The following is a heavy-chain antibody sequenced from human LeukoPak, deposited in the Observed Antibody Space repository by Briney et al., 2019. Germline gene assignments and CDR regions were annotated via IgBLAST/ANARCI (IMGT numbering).Heavy chain of an antibody. CDR3: ARDPGRSKFDY. CDR1: GGSFSGYY. V-gene: IGHV4-59*01. J-gene: IGHJ4*02. CDR2: IYYSGST. Sequence: SETLSLTCAVYGGSFSGYYWSWIRQPPGKGLEWIGYIYYSGSTNYNPSLKSRVTISVDTSKNQFSLKLSSATAADTAVYYCARDPGRSKFDYWGQGTLVTVSS. D-gene: IGHD1-14*01.